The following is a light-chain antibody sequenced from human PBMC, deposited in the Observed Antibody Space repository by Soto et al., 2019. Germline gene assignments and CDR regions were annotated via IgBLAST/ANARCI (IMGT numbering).Light chain of an antibody. CDR3: QHYGSSSPWT. Sequence: DIQMTQSPSTLSASVGDRVTITSRASQSISSWLAWYQQKPGKAPKLLIYKASSLETGVPSRFSGSGSGTEFTLIISSLQPDDFASYYCQHYGSSSPWTFGQGTKVEI. CDR2: KAS. CDR1: QSISSW. V-gene: IGKV1-5*03. J-gene: IGKJ1*01.